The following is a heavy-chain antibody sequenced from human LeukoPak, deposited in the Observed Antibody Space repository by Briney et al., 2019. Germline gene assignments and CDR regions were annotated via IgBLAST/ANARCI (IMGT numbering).Heavy chain of an antibody. CDR3: ASSYGSGSHGAPGY. Sequence: PGGSLRLSCAASGFTFSSYWMHWVRQAPGKGLLWVSHINSDDSSTTYADSVKGRFTISRDNAKNTLYLQMNSLRAEDTAVYYCASSYGSGSHGAPGYWGQGTLVSVSS. V-gene: IGHV3-74*01. D-gene: IGHD3-10*01. J-gene: IGHJ4*02. CDR2: INSDDSST. CDR1: GFTFSSYW.